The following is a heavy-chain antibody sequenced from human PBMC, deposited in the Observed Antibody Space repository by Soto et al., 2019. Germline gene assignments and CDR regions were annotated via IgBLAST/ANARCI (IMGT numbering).Heavy chain of an antibody. CDR1: GYTFTSYY. J-gene: IGHJ4*02. V-gene: IGHV1-46*01. Sequence: GASVKVSCKASGYTFTSYYMHWVRQAPGQGLEWMGIINPSGGSTSYAQKFQGRVTMTRDTSTSTVYMELSSLRSEDTAVYYCARDDPYYYGSGSYETHIPTYWGQGTLVTVSS. CDR3: ARDDPYYYGSGSYETHIPTY. CDR2: INPSGGST. D-gene: IGHD3-10*01.